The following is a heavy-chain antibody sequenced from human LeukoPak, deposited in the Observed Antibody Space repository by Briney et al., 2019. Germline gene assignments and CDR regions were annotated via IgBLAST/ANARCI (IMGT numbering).Heavy chain of an antibody. Sequence: GSLRLSCAASGFTFRRYWMSWARQASGRGLEWVANIKQDGSEKYYVDSVKGRFTISRDNAKNSLYLQMNSLRAEDTAVYYCVGLGENYWGQGTLVTVSS. V-gene: IGHV3-7*02. D-gene: IGHD3-10*01. CDR3: VGLGENY. J-gene: IGHJ4*02. CDR1: GFTFRRYW. CDR2: IKQDGSEK.